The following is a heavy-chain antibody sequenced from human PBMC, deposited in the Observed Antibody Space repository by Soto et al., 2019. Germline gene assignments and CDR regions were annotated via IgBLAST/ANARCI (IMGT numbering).Heavy chain of an antibody. CDR3: ARGATGTRGRGVYYYGMDV. CDR2: IIPIFGTA. D-gene: IGHD1-1*01. Sequence: ASVKVSCKASGGTFSSYAISWVRQAPGQGLEWMGGIIPIFGTANYAQKFQGRVTITADESTSTAYMELSSLRSEDTAVYYCARGATGTRGRGVYYYGMDVWGQGTTVTVSS. J-gene: IGHJ6*02. V-gene: IGHV1-69*13. CDR1: GGTFSSYA.